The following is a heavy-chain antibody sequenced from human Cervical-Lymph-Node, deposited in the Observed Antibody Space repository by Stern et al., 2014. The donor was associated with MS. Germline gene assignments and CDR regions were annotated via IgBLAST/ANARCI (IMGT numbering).Heavy chain of an antibody. CDR3: ARDNDDNGMDV. J-gene: IGHJ6*02. CDR2: IIPILGTT. Sequence: MQLVESGAEVKKPGSSVKVSCTASGDTFINFAISWVRQAPGQGLEWMGGIIPILGTTEYVQKSQGRVSISADESATTVYMELSSLRSEDTAVYYCARDNDDNGMDVWGQGTTVTVSS. CDR1: GDTFINFA. V-gene: IGHV1-69*01. D-gene: IGHD1-1*01.